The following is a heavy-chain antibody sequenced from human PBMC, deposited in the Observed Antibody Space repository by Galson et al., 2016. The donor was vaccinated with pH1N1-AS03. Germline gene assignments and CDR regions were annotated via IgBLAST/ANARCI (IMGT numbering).Heavy chain of an antibody. D-gene: IGHD3-16*02. Sequence: SLRLSCAASGFTFSNFGMHWVRQSPGKGLEWVAVISNSGNDKYYADSGKGRFTISRDNSKSTVYQQLNSLSAEDTAVYYCAKTTFGGVIVSGKMSRDYWGQGTLVTVSS. J-gene: IGHJ4*02. CDR3: AKTTFGGVIVSGKMSRDY. V-gene: IGHV3-30*18. CDR1: GFTFSNFG. CDR2: ISNSGNDK.